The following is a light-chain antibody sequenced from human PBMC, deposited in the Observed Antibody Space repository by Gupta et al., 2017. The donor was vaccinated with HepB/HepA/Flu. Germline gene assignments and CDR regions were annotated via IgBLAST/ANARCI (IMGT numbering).Light chain of an antibody. CDR2: DAS. CDR3: QQYYTLPPWT. V-gene: IGKV1-33*01. J-gene: IGKJ1*01. Sequence: DIQMTQSPSSLSASVGDRVTITCQASQDIRKYLNSHQQKPGKTPKFLISDASNLETGVPSRFSGSGFGTDFTFTISRLQPEDSATYYCQQYYTLPPWTLGQGTKVEIK. CDR1: QDIRKY.